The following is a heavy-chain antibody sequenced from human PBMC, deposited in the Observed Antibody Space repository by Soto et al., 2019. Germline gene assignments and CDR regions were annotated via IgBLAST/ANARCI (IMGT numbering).Heavy chain of an antibody. CDR2: IDPSDSYT. J-gene: IGHJ6*02. CDR3: ARIAHYYDSSGLMDV. CDR1: GYSFTSFL. V-gene: IGHV5-10-1*01. D-gene: IGHD3-22*01. Sequence: PGDSLKISCKGSGYSFTSFLISWVRQMPGKGLEWMGRIDPSDSYTNYSPSFQGHVTISADKSISTAYLQWSSLKASDTAMYYCARIAHYYDSSGLMDVWGQGTTVTVSS.